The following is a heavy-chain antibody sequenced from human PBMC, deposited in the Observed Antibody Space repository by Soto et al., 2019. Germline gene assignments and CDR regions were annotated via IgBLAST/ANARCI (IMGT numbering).Heavy chain of an antibody. V-gene: IGHV4-39*01. Sequence: QLLESGPGLVKPSETLSLTCTVSGGSISSSSYYWGWIRQPPGKGLEWIGSIYYSGSTYYNPSLKSQVTISVDTSKNQFSMKLSSVTAADTAVYYCARLGSGSAYCSGGSCYSAYAFDIWGQGTMVTVSS. CDR3: ARLGSGSAYCSGGSCYSAYAFDI. CDR2: IYYSGST. D-gene: IGHD2-15*01. CDR1: GGSISSSSYY. J-gene: IGHJ3*02.